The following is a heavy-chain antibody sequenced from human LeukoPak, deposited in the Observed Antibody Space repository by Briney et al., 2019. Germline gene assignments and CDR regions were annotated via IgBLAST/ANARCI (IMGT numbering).Heavy chain of an antibody. V-gene: IGHV3-7*01. J-gene: IGHJ4*02. D-gene: IGHD6-19*01. CDR3: SRLDIHVSGRGRYNNDY. Sequence: GGSLRLSCAAPGLTFSGYWMSWGRQAPGKGLEWVANINQGESEKYYVDSVKGRFTISRDNAKNSLSLQMNSLRAEDTAVYYCSRLDIHVSGRGRYNNDYWGQGTLVTVSS. CDR2: INQGESEK. CDR1: GLTFSGYW.